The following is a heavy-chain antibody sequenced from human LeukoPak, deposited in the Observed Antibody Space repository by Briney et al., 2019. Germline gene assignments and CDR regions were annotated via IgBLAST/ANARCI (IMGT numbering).Heavy chain of an antibody. Sequence: ASVKVSCKASGYTFTGYYMHWVRQAPGQGLEWMGWINPNSGGTNYAQKFQGRVTMTRDTSISTAYMELSRLRSDDTAVYYCARGPDYYGSGSSWFDPWGQGTLVTVSP. CDR2: INPNSGGT. D-gene: IGHD3-10*01. CDR3: ARGPDYYGSGSSWFDP. CDR1: GYTFTGYY. J-gene: IGHJ5*02. V-gene: IGHV1-2*02.